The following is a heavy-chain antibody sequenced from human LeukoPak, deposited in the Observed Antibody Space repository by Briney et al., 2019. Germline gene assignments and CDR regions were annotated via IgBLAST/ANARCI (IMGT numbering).Heavy chain of an antibody. CDR3: AKESPYSAPRNYYFDY. Sequence: PGGSLRLSCAASGFTFSSYGMHWVRQAPGKGLEWVAFIRYDGSNKYYADSVKGRFTISRDNSKNTVNLQMNSLRAEDTAVYYCAKESPYSAPRNYYFDYWGQGTLVTVSS. D-gene: IGHD1-14*01. V-gene: IGHV3-30*02. J-gene: IGHJ4*02. CDR2: IRYDGSNK. CDR1: GFTFSSYG.